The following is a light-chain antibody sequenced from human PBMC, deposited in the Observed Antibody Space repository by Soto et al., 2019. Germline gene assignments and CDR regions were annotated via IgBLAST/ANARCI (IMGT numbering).Light chain of an antibody. V-gene: IGLV2-14*01. Sequence: QSVLTQPASVSWSPGQSIAISCTGTSSDVCGYNYVSWYQQHPGKAPKFMIYDVSNRPSGVSNRFSGSKSGNTASLTISGLQAEDEADYYCCSYTTSNTRQIVFGTGTKVTVL. CDR1: SSDVCGYNY. CDR3: CSYTTSNTRQIV. CDR2: DVS. J-gene: IGLJ1*01.